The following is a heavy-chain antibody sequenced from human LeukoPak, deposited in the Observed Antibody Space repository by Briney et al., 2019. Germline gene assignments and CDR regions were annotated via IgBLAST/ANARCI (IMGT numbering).Heavy chain of an antibody. CDR2: IYYSGST. D-gene: IGHD6-19*01. Sequence: SETLSLTCTVSGGSISSGDYYWSWIRQPPGKGLEWIGYIYYSGSTNYNPSLKSRVTISVDTSKNQFSLKLSSVTAADTAVYYCARHDWEGPPYSSGWYFGRGYGMDVWGQGTTVTVSS. CDR1: GGSISSGDYY. CDR3: ARHDWEGPPYSSGWYFGRGYGMDV. J-gene: IGHJ6*02. V-gene: IGHV4-61*08.